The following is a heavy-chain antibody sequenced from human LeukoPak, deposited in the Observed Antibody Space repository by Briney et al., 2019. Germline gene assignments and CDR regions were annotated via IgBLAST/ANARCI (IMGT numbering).Heavy chain of an antibody. V-gene: IGHV3-23*01. CDR1: GFTFSSYG. Sequence: GGSLRLSCAASGFTFSSYGMSWVRQAPGRGLKWVSSIRPSGDNTYYGDSVKGRFTISRDNSKNTVYLQMNNMRVDDTAVNYCARVAGWHWFDPWGQGTLVTVSS. J-gene: IGHJ5*02. D-gene: IGHD6-19*01. CDR3: ARVAGWHWFDP. CDR2: IRPSGDNT.